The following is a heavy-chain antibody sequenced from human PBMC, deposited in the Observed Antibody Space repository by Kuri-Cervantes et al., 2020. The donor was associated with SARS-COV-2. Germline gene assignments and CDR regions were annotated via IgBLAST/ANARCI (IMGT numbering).Heavy chain of an antibody. Sequence: GESLKISCAASGFSLSGFWMTWVRQAPGKGLEWVAYIRQDGGDTYYEDSVKGRFTISRDDAKNSVYLQMNSLRAEDTAVYYCARDLVVSSGWDYYMDVWGKGTTVTVSS. CDR3: ARDLVVSSGWDYYMDV. CDR2: IRQDGGDT. CDR1: GFSLSGFW. V-gene: IGHV3-7*01. D-gene: IGHD6-19*01. J-gene: IGHJ6*03.